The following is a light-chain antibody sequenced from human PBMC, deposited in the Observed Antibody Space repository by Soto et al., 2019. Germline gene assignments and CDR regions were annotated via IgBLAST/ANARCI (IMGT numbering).Light chain of an antibody. CDR2: GAS. J-gene: IGKJ1*01. CDR1: QSVSSN. V-gene: IGKV3-15*01. Sequence: EIVMTQSPATLSVSPGERATLSCRASQSVSSNLAWYQQKPGQAPRLLIYGASTRATGIPARFSGSGSGTEFTLTISSLQSEDFAVYYWQQYNNWPRTFGTGTKVEIK. CDR3: QQYNNWPRT.